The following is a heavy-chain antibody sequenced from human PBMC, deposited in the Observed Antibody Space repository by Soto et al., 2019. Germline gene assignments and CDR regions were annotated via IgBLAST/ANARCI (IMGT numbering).Heavy chain of an antibody. Sequence: QITLNESGPTVVKPAETLTLTCTFSGFSLTTSGVGVGGIRQSPGKAPEWLALIYWDDDKRYSASLKSRLTITKDTSKNQVVLTMASVDPADTATYYCAHRILRTVFGLVTTTAIYFDFWGQGTPVVVSS. J-gene: IGHJ4*02. CDR2: IYWDDDK. CDR3: AHRILRTVFGLVTTTAIYFDF. CDR1: GFSLTTSGVG. V-gene: IGHV2-5*02. D-gene: IGHD3-3*01.